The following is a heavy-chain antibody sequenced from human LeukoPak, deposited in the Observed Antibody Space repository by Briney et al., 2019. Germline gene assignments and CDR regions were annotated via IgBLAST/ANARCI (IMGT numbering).Heavy chain of an antibody. V-gene: IGHV3-23*01. CDR1: GFTFSSYA. Sequence: GSLRLSCAASGFTFSSYAMSWVRQAPGKGLEWVSAISGSGGSTYYADSVKGRFTISRDNTKNTLYLQLNSLRAEDTAVYYCARDVGKKPDYWGQGTLVTVSS. D-gene: IGHD1-1*01. CDR2: ISGSGGST. J-gene: IGHJ4*02. CDR3: ARDVGKKPDY.